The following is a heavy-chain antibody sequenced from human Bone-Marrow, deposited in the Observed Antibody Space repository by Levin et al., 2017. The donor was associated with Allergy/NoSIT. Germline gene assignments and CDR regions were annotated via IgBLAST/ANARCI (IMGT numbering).Heavy chain of an antibody. CDR3: VTDPGHGRHY. D-gene: IGHD4-17*01. CDR1: GFTFTYGW. V-gene: IGHV3-15*01. J-gene: IGHJ4*02. Sequence: RPGGSLRLSCVASGFTFTYGWMSWVRQAPGKGLEWVGRIKNKADGETAVYSAAVKDRFAISRDDSQNTVYLQMSSLKIEDTAVYYCVTDPGHGRHYWGQGTLVAVSP. CDR2: IKNKADGETA.